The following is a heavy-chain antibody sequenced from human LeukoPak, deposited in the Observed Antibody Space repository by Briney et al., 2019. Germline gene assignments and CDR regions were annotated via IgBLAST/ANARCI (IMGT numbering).Heavy chain of an antibody. CDR2: ISAYNGNT. D-gene: IGHD6-19*01. J-gene: IGHJ4*02. CDR3: ARADVRAIASSGWYGFDY. Sequence: ASVKVSRKASFYTVNSYGISWVRQAPGQGLEWMGWISAYNGNTNYAQKVQGRVTMTTDTSTSTAYMELRSLRSDDTAVYYCARADVRAIASSGWYGFDYWGQGTLVTVSS. V-gene: IGHV1-18*01. CDR1: FYTVNSYG.